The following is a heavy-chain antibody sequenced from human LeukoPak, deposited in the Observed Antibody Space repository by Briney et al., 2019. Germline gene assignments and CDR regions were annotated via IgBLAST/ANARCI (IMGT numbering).Heavy chain of an antibody. J-gene: IGHJ5*02. Sequence: ASVKVSCKASGYTFTGYYMHWVRQAPGQGLEWMGWINPNSGGTNYAQKFQGRVTMPRDTSISTAYMALSRLSSDDTAVYYCARAGGYYGSGSYYNWFDPWGQGTLVTVSS. CDR1: GYTFTGYY. V-gene: IGHV1-2*02. D-gene: IGHD3-10*01. CDR2: INPNSGGT. CDR3: ARAGGYYGSGSYYNWFDP.